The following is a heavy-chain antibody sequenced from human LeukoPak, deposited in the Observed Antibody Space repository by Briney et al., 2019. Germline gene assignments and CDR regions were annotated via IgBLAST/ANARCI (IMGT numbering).Heavy chain of an antibody. J-gene: IGHJ5*01. V-gene: IGHV3-74*01. CDR1: GFTITNSW. CDR2: ISSGGSSL. CDR3: AREADNGDYPMNS. Sequence: GGSLRLSCAASGFTITNSWMHWVRQAPGKGLVWVSRISSGGSSLDYADSVKGRFTISRDIAKNTLYLQMSCLRPEDTAVYYCAREADNGDYPMNSWGHGTLVSVSS. D-gene: IGHD4-17*01.